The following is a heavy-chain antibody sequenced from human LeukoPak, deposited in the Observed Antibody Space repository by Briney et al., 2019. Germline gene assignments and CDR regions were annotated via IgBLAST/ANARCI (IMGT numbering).Heavy chain of an antibody. CDR1: GGSISSGGYS. CDR3: ARVSVWYYYDSSGSYYFDY. D-gene: IGHD3-22*01. Sequence: PSQTLSLTCAVSGGSISSGGYSWSWIRQPPGKGLEWIGYIYHSGSTFYNPSLKSRVTISVDRSKNQFSLKLTSVTAADTAVYYCARVSVWYYYDSSGSYYFDYWGQGTLVTVSS. J-gene: IGHJ4*02. CDR2: IYHSGST. V-gene: IGHV4-30-2*01.